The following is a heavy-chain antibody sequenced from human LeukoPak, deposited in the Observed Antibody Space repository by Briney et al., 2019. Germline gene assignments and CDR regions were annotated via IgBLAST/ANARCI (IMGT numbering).Heavy chain of an antibody. Sequence: SVKVSCKASGGTFRTYAISWVRQAPGQGLEWMGRITPIFGSPEYSQKFQGRVTISADDSSTTVHMEVRSLTSEDTAVYYCARGYCSGGSCFDPWGQGTLVTVSS. V-gene: IGHV1-69*13. CDR3: ARGYCSGGSCFDP. J-gene: IGHJ5*02. CDR2: ITPIFGSP. D-gene: IGHD2-15*01. CDR1: GGTFRTYA.